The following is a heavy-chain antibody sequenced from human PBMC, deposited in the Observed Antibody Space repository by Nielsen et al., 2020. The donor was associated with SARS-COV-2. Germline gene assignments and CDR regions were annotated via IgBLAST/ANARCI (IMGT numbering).Heavy chain of an antibody. CDR3: AKDIATGSYYYYMDV. J-gene: IGHJ6*03. CDR2: ISWNSGSI. Sequence: SLKISCAASGFTFDDYAMHWVRQAPGKGLEWVSGISWNSGSIGYADSVKGRFTISRDNAKNSLYLQMNSLRVEDTALYYCAKDIATGSYYYYMDVWGKGTTVTVSS. CDR1: GFTFDDYA. V-gene: IGHV3-9*01.